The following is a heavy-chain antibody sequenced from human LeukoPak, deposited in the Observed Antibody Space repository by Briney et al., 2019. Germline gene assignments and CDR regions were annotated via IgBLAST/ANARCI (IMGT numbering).Heavy chain of an antibody. J-gene: IGHJ5*02. CDR3: ARDNGCNAWFDP. CDR1: GGSISSSSYY. Sequence: SETLSLTCTVSGGSISSSSYYWGWIRQPPGKGLEWIGSIYYSGSTYYNPSLKSRVTISVDTSKNQFPLKLSSVTAADTAVYYCARDNGCNAWFDPWGQGTLVTVSS. CDR2: IYYSGST. D-gene: IGHD5-24*01. V-gene: IGHV4-39*06.